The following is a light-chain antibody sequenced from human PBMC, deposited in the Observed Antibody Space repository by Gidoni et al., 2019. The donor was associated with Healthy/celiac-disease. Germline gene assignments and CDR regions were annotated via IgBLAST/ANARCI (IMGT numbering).Light chain of an antibody. V-gene: IGKV3-11*01. CDR2: DAS. Sequence: EIVLTQSPATLSLSPGDRATLSFRASQSVSSYLAWYQQKPGQAPRLLIYDASNRATGIPARFSGSGSGTDFTLTISSLEPEDFAVYYCQQRSNWPPGLTFGGGTKVEIK. CDR3: QQRSNWPPGLT. CDR1: QSVSSY. J-gene: IGKJ4*01.